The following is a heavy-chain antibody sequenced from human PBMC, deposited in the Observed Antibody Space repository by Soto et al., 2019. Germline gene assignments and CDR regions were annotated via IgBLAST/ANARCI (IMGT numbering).Heavy chain of an antibody. CDR1: GGTFSSYA. J-gene: IGHJ4*02. V-gene: IGHV1-69*01. CDR3: ARERVGWLRVGDFDY. Sequence: QVQLVQSGAEVKKPGSSVKVSCKASGGTFSSYAISWVRQAPGQGLEWMGGIIPIFGTANYAQKFQGRVTITADESTGTAYMELSSLRSEDTAVYYCARERVGWLRVGDFDYWGQGTLVTVSS. D-gene: IGHD5-12*01. CDR2: IIPIFGTA.